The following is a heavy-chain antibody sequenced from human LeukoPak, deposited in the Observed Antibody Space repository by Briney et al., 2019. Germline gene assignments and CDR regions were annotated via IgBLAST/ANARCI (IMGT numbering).Heavy chain of an antibody. Sequence: ASVKVSCKVSGYTLTELSIHWVRQAPGKGLEWMGGLDSEDGETTYAQKFQGRVTMTEDTSIDTAFMELSSLRSDDTAVYYCARVETVGATTDFDYWGQGTLVTVSS. D-gene: IGHD1-26*01. CDR3: ARVETVGATTDFDY. CDR2: LDSEDGET. V-gene: IGHV1-24*01. CDR1: GYTLTELS. J-gene: IGHJ4*02.